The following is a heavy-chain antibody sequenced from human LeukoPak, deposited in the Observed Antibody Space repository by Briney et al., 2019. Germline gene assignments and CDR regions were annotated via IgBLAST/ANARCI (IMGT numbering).Heavy chain of an antibody. Sequence: SETLSLTCAVYGGSFSDYYWTWIRQTPGKGLEWIGEMSPSGSSNYNPSLKSRVTISVHTSKNQFSLKLRSVTAADTAVYYCARGRQDVNMILVVMAGVSYYLDVWSKGTTVTVS. D-gene: IGHD3-22*01. CDR2: MSPSGSS. J-gene: IGHJ6*03. CDR1: GGSFSDYY. V-gene: IGHV4-34*01. CDR3: ARGRQDVNMILVVMAGVSYYLDV.